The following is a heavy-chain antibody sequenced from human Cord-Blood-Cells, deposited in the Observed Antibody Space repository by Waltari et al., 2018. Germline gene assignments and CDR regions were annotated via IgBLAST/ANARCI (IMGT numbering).Heavy chain of an antibody. CDR3: CRSGYYYLNAFDI. CDR1: GFTVSSNY. J-gene: IGHJ3*02. CDR2: IYSGDST. V-gene: IGHV3-53*01. Sequence: EVQLVESGGGLIQPGGSLRLSCAASGFTVSSNYMSWVRQAPGKGLEWVSVIYSGDSTYYADPVKGRFTISRDNSKNTLYLQMNSLRAEDTAVYYCCRSGYYYLNAFDIWGQGTMVTVSS. D-gene: IGHD3-22*01.